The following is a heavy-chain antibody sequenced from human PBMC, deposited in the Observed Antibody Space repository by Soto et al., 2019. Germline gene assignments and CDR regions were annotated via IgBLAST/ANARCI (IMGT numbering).Heavy chain of an antibody. CDR3: ARIGIPYIAAAGTEAFDI. Sequence: GSLRLSCAASGFTFSSYAMSWVRQAPGKGLEWVSAISGSGGTTYYADSVKGRFTISRDNAKNTLYLQMNSLRAEDTAVYYCARIGIPYIAAAGTEAFDIWGQGTMVTVSS. CDR2: ISGSGGTT. CDR1: GFTFSSYA. J-gene: IGHJ3*02. D-gene: IGHD6-13*01. V-gene: IGHV3-23*01.